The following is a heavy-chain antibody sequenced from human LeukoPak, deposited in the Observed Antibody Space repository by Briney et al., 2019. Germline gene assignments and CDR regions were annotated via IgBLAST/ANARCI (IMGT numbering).Heavy chain of an antibody. CDR2: ISSSSSYT. Sequence: GGSLRLSCAASGFTFSDYYMSWIRQAPGEGLECVSDISSSSSYTNYADSVKGRFTMSRDNAKNSVYLQMNSLRAEDTAVYYCARDIKSVRGYSGYDSRYSYGYYFDYWGQGTLVTVSS. CDR1: GFTFSDYY. D-gene: IGHD5-12*01. CDR3: ARDIKSVRGYSGYDSRYSYGYYFDY. V-gene: IGHV3-11*06. J-gene: IGHJ4*02.